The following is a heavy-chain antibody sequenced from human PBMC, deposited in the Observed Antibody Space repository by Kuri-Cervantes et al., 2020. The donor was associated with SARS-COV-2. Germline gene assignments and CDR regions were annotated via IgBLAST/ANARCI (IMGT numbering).Heavy chain of an antibody. CDR1: GGTFSSYS. D-gene: IGHD3-3*01. J-gene: IGHJ3*02. V-gene: IGHV1-69*13. CDR2: IIPIFGTA. Sequence: SVKVSCKASGGTFSSYSITWVRQAPGQGLEWMGRIIPIFGTANYAQKFQGRVTITADESTSTAYMELSSLRSEDTAVYYCAGRLRFSHSDAFDIWGQGTMVTVSS. CDR3: AGRLRFSHSDAFDI.